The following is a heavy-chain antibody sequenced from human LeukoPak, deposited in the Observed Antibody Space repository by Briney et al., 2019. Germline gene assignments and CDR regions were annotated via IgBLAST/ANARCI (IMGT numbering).Heavy chain of an antibody. Sequence: SVKVSCKASGFTFTSSAMQWVRQARGQRLEWIGWIVVGSGNTNYAQKFQEGVTITRDMSTSTAYMELSSLRSEDTAVYYCAAGVGATLVEDNWFDPWGQGTLVTVSS. CDR3: AAGVGATLVEDNWFDP. CDR1: GFTFTSSA. V-gene: IGHV1-58*02. D-gene: IGHD1-26*01. J-gene: IGHJ5*02. CDR2: IVVGSGNT.